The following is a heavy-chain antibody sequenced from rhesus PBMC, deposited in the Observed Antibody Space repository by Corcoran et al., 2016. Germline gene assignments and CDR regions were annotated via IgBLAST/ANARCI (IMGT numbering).Heavy chain of an antibody. CDR3: ATGVSPYPQFDY. V-gene: IGHV4-169*02. CDR2: IYGSGSST. Sequence: QLQLQESGPGLVKPSETLSVTCAVSGGSISSSYWSCIRQAPGKGLEWIGYIYGSGSSTNYNPSLKSRVTLSGDTSKNQLSLKLSSVTAADTAVYYCATGVSPYPQFDYWGQGVLVTVSS. CDR1: GGSISSSY. J-gene: IGHJ4*01. D-gene: IGHD6-13*01.